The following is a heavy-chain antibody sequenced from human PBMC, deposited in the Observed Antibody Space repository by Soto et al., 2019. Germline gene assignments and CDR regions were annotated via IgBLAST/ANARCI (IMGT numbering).Heavy chain of an antibody. CDR1: GYSFTNYG. Sequence: AASVKVSCKASGYSFTNYGVTWVRQAPGQGLEWMGWISAFNGNTHYAQNLQGRVTMTTDASTSTAYMELRSLRSDDTAVYYCARDRGVAPPVAGNTHYYYYMDVWGKGTTVTVSS. D-gene: IGHD6-19*01. V-gene: IGHV1-18*01. CDR3: ARDRGVAPPVAGNTHYYYYMDV. CDR2: ISAFNGNT. J-gene: IGHJ6*03.